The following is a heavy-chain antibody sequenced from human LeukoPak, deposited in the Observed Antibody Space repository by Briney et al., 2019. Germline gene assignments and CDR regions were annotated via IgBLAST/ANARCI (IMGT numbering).Heavy chain of an antibody. J-gene: IGHJ4*02. CDR1: GFTFSSYS. D-gene: IGHD3-9*01. Sequence: GGSLRLSCAASGFTFSSYSMNWVRQAPGKGLEWVSSISSSSSYIYYADSVKGRFTISRDNAKNSLYLQMNSLRAEDTAVYYCASYTYYDISHRDYWGQGTLVTVSS. CDR2: ISSSSSYI. V-gene: IGHV3-21*01. CDR3: ASYTYYDISHRDY.